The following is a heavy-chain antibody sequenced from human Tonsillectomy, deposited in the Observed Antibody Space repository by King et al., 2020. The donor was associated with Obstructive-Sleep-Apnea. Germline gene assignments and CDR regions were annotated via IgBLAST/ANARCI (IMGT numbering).Heavy chain of an antibody. J-gene: IGHJ4*02. CDR2: ISAYNGNT. CDR1: GYTFTSYG. CDR3: ARARLAPDVQHFDY. Sequence: QLVQSGAEVKKPGASVKVSCKASGYTFTSYGISWVRQAPGQGLEWMGWISAYNGNTNYAQKLTVRVTMNTDTSTSTAYMELRSLRSDDTAVYYCARARLAPDVQHFDYWGQGTLVTVSS. V-gene: IGHV1-18*04. D-gene: IGHD3-16*01.